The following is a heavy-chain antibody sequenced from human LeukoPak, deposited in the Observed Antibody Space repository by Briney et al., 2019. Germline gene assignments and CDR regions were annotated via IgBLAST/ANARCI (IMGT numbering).Heavy chain of an antibody. D-gene: IGHD2-2*01. CDR3: ARDSVYCSSTSCYGYYYGMDV. CDR2: ISSSSSTI. V-gene: IGHV3-48*01. Sequence: PGGSLRLSCAASGFTFSSYSMNWVRQAPGKGLEWVSYISSSSSTIYYADSVEGRFTISRDNAKNSLYLQMNSLRAEDTAVYYCARDSVYCSSTSCYGYYYGMDVWGQGTTVTVSS. CDR1: GFTFSSYS. J-gene: IGHJ6*02.